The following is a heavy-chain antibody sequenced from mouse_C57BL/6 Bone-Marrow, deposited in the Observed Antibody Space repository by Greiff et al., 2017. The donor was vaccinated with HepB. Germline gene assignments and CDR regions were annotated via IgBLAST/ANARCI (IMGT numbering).Heavy chain of an antibody. CDR3: TTWSEGY. CDR1: GFNIKDDY. Sequence: EVQLQQSGAELVRPGASVKLSCTASGFNIKDDYMHWVKQRPEQGLEWIGWIDPENGDTEYASKFQGKATITADTSSNTAYLQLSSLTSEDTAVYYCTTWSEGYWGQGTTLTVSS. V-gene: IGHV14-4*01. CDR2: IDPENGDT. J-gene: IGHJ2*01.